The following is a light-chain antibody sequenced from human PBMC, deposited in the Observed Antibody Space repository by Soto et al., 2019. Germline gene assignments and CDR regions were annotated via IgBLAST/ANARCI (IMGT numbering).Light chain of an antibody. CDR3: NSYTTLSNRV. J-gene: IGLJ1*01. Sequence: QPELTQPGSGFGSAGQWITISCTGTSTDIGAYNYVSWYQQHPGKAPKLLIYEVTNRPSGVSNRFSGSKSGNTASLTISGLQAEDEANYYCNSYTTLSNRVFGTGTKVTVL. CDR2: EVT. V-gene: IGLV2-14*01. CDR1: STDIGAYNY.